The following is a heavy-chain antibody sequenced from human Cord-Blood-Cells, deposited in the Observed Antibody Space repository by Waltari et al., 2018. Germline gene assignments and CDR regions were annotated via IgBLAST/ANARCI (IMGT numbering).Heavy chain of an antibody. J-gene: IGHJ4*02. D-gene: IGHD1-26*01. V-gene: IGHV1-24*01. CDR1: GYTLHELS. Sequence: QVQLVQSGAEVKKPGASVKVSCKVSGYTLHELSMPWVRQAPGKVLEWMGGFDPEDGETIYAQKFQGRVTMTEDTSTDTAYMELSSLRSEDTAVYYCATLSPIVGAFDYWGQGTLVTVSS. CDR3: ATLSPIVGAFDY. CDR2: FDPEDGET.